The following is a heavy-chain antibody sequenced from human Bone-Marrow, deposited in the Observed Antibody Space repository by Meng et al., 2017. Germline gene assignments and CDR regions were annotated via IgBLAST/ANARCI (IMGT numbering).Heavy chain of an antibody. CDR3: AKVPYGDYINWFDP. V-gene: IGHV3-48*03. D-gene: IGHD4-17*01. J-gene: IGHJ5*02. Sequence: GGSLRLSCAASGFTFSSYKMNWVRQAPGKGREWVSYISSSGSTIYYAESVTGRFTISRDNSKNTLYLQMNSLRAEDTAIYFWAKVPYGDYINWFDPRGQGTRVTVSS. CDR2: ISSSGSTI. CDR1: GFTFSSYK.